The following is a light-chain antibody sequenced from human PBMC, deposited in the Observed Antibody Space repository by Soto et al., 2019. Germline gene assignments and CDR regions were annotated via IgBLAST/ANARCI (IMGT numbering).Light chain of an antibody. CDR2: ATS. V-gene: IGKV1-27*01. CDR1: QGIAPY. CDR3: QKYNSAPLT. Sequence: DVQMTQSPSSLSAFVGDRVTITCRASQGIAPYLAWFQQKPGKVPKLLIYATSTLQSGGPSRFSGSGSGTDFTLTISSLQPEDVATYYCQKYNSAPLTFGGGTKVEI. J-gene: IGKJ4*01.